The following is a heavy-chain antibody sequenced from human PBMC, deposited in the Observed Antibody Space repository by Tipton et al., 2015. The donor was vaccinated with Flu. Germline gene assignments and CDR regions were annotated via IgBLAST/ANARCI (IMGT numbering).Heavy chain of an antibody. Sequence: LSLTCVASGFTFSDYYMTWIRQAPGKGLEWVSYISSSGITIYYADSVKGRFTISRDSAKNSVYLQMNSLRAEDTGVYYCAREHYGDHYYGMDLWGQGTTVTVSS. D-gene: IGHD4-17*01. CDR3: AREHYGDHYYGMDL. CDR1: GFTFSDYY. V-gene: IGHV3-11*04. J-gene: IGHJ6*02. CDR2: ISSSGITI.